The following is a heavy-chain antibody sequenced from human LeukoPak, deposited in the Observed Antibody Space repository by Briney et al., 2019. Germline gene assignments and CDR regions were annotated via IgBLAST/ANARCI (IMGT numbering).Heavy chain of an antibody. D-gene: IGHD3-22*01. Sequence: SVKVSCKASGGTFSSYAISWVRQAPGQGLEWMGGIIPIFGTANYAQKFQGRVTITADESTSTAYMELSRLRSDDTAVYYCARGGDYYDSSGYYDDAFDIWGQGTMVTVSS. V-gene: IGHV1-69*13. CDR2: IIPIFGTA. CDR3: ARGGDYYDSSGYYDDAFDI. CDR1: GGTFSSYA. J-gene: IGHJ3*02.